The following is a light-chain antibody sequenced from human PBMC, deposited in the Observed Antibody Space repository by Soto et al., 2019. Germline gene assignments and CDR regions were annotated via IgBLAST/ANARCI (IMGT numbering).Light chain of an antibody. V-gene: IGKV3-15*01. CDR2: GAS. J-gene: IGKJ5*01. CDR3: QQYNSWPPIT. Sequence: ETVMTQSPATLSVSPGERATLSCRASESVSSNLAWYQQRPGQAPRLVIYGASTRATGIPARFSGGGSGTEFTLTISSLQSEDFAVYYCQQYNSWPPITFGQGTRLEI. CDR1: ESVSSN.